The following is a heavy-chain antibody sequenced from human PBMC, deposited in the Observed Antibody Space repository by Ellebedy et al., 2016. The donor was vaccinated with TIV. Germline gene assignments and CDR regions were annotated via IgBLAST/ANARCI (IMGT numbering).Heavy chain of an antibody. J-gene: IGHJ4*02. D-gene: IGHD1-26*01. CDR2: IYRSGST. CDR1: GSSISSNYY. CDR3: TDRGVKGEFDN. V-gene: IGHV4-38-2*02. Sequence: SETLSLXCTVSGSSISSNYYWGWIRQPPGKGLEWIGTIYRSGSTYYNPSLKSRVTISTDTSKNQFSLRLSSVTAADTAIYCATDRGVKGEFDNWGQGTLVTVSS.